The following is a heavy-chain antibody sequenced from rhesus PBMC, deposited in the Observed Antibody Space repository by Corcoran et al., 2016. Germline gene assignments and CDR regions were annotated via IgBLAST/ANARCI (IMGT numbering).Heavy chain of an antibody. Sequence: QVQLQESGPGLVKPSETLSLTCAVSGYSISSGYYWSWIRQPPGKGLEWIGYITYSGSTSYNPSLKSRVTISRDTSKNQCSRKLSSVTAADTAVYYCARGTVAADYWGQGVLVTVSS. CDR2: ITYSGST. CDR1: GYSISSGYY. CDR3: ARGTVAADY. D-gene: IGHD4-29*01. V-gene: IGHV4-122*02. J-gene: IGHJ4*01.